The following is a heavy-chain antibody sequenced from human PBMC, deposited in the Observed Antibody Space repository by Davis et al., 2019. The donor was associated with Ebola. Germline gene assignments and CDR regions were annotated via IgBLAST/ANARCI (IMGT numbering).Heavy chain of an antibody. CDR2: IYYSGST. Sequence: TLSLTCTVSGGSISSGDYYWSWIRQPPGKGLEWIGYIYYSGSTYYNPSLKSRVTISVDTSKNQFSLKLSSVTAADTAVYYCARRPALSSGWYWFDYWGQGTLVTVSS. J-gene: IGHJ4*02. CDR3: ARRPALSSGWYWFDY. D-gene: IGHD6-19*01. CDR1: GGSISSGDYY. V-gene: IGHV4-30-4*01.